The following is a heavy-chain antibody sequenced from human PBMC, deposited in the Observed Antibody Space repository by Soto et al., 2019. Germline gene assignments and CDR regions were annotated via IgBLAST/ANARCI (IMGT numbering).Heavy chain of an antibody. CDR3: VRGGGGGLFDP. V-gene: IGHV3-11*06. D-gene: IGHD2-15*01. CDR1: GFTFGDSY. J-gene: IGHJ5*02. CDR2: ISPGSRYP. Sequence: GGSLRLSCAGSGFTFGDSYVSWIRQAPGKGLEWLSYISPGSRYPAYADSVKGRFTISRDNARRSLFLQMTSLTAEDTAMYYCVRGGGGGLFDPWGQGTMVTVSS.